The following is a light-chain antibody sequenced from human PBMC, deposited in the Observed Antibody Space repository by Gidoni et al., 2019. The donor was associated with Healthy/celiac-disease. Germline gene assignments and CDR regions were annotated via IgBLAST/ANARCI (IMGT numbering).Light chain of an antibody. CDR3: QQYGSSPWT. Sequence: EIVLTQSPGTLSLSPGERATLSCRASQSVSSSYLAWYQQKPGQAPRLRIYGASSRATGIPDRCSGSGSGTDFTLTISRLEPEDFAVYYCQQYGSSPWTFGQXTKVEIK. V-gene: IGKV3-20*01. CDR1: QSVSSSY. CDR2: GAS. J-gene: IGKJ1*01.